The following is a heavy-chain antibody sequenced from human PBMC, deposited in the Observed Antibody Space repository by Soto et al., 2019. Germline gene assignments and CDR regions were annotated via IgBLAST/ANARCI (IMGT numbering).Heavy chain of an antibody. CDR3: ARDFGSWHDH. V-gene: IGHV4-4*07. Sequence: PSETLSLTCSVSGGSISRYHLTWIRQPAGKGLEWIGRIFTSGTKYNPSLESRVTMSVDTFKTQFSLNLSSVTAADTAVYYCARDFGSWHDHWGQGTLVTVSS. J-gene: IGHJ4*02. CDR1: GGSISRYH. CDR2: IFTSGT. D-gene: IGHD6-13*01.